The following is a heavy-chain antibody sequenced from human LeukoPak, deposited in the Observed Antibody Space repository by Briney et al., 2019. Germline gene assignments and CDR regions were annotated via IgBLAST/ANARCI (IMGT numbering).Heavy chain of an antibody. CDR1: GFTFSSYA. Sequence: GGSLRLSCAASGFTFSSYAMSWVRQAPGKGLEWVSSISSSSSYIYYADSVKGRFTISRDNAKNSLYLQMNSLRAEDTAVYYCAREGYYGSGSYYWGQGTLVTVSS. D-gene: IGHD3-10*01. CDR3: AREGYYGSGSYY. V-gene: IGHV3-21*01. J-gene: IGHJ4*02. CDR2: ISSSSSYI.